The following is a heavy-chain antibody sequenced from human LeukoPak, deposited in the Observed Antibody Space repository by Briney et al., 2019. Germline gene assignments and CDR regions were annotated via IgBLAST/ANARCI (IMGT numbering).Heavy chain of an antibody. CDR3: ARDMVRDDFDY. Sequence: GGSLRLSCAASGFTFSSYGMHWVRQAPGKGLEWVSSISSSSSYIYYADSVKGRFTISRDNAKNSLYLQMNSLRAEDTAVYYCARDMVRDDFDYWGQGTLVTVSS. CDR2: ISSSSSYI. J-gene: IGHJ4*02. CDR1: GFTFSSYG. D-gene: IGHD3-10*01. V-gene: IGHV3-21*01.